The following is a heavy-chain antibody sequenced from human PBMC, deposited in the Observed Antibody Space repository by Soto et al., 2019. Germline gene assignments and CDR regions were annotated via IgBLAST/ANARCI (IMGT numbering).Heavy chain of an antibody. V-gene: IGHV1-69*02. Sequence: QVQLVQSGAEVKKPGSSVKVSCKASGGTFSSYTISWVRQAPGQGLEWMGRIIPILGIANYAQKFQGRVTITADKSTSTAYMELSSLRSEDTAVYYWARAEGATTCAAYWGQGTLVTVSS. CDR3: ARAEGATTCAAY. CDR1: GGTFSSYT. J-gene: IGHJ4*02. D-gene: IGHD1-26*01. CDR2: IIPILGIA.